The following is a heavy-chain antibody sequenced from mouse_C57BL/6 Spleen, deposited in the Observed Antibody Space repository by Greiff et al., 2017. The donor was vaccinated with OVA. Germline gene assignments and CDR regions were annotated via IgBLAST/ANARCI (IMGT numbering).Heavy chain of an antibody. CDR3: ARDYGSSDYAMDY. J-gene: IGHJ4*01. CDR2: INPNNGGT. Sequence: EVQLQQSGPELVKPGASVKISCKASGYTFTDYYMNWVKQSHGKSLEWIGDINPNNGGTSYNQKFKGKATLTVDKSSSTAYLELRSLTSEDSAVYYGARDYGSSDYAMDYWGQGTSVTVSS. D-gene: IGHD1-1*01. V-gene: IGHV1-26*01. CDR1: GYTFTDYY.